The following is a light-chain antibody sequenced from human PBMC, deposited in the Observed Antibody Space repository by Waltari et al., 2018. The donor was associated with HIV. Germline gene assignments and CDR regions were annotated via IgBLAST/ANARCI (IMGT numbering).Light chain of an antibody. J-gene: IGLJ3*02. Sequence: SAMTQPASVSGSPGQSITITCTGTSSDVGGYNNVSWYQRPPGKAPKLMIYDVSKRPSGVSNLFSGSKSAHTASMTISGRRAEHEAEYYCSSYTSSSTRVFGGGTNLTVL. CDR2: DVS. V-gene: IGLV2-14*01. CDR1: SSDVGGYNN. CDR3: SSYTSSSTRV.